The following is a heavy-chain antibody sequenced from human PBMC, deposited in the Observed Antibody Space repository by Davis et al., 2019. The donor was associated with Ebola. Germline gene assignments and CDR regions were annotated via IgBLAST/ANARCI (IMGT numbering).Heavy chain of an antibody. V-gene: IGHV4-59*04. CDR3: ALLFNY. J-gene: IGHJ4*02. CDR2: IYYSGST. CDR1: GGSISSYY. Sequence: MPSETLSLTCTVSGGSISSYYWSWIRQPPGKGLEWIGYIYYSGSTYYNPSLKSRVTISVDTSKNQFSLKLSSVTAADTAVYYCALLFNYWGQGTLVTVSS.